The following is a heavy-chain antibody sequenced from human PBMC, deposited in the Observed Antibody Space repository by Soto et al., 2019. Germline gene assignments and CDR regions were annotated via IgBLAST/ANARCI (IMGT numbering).Heavy chain of an antibody. CDR1: GFTFRTFW. V-gene: IGHV3-7*05. CDR2: INLDGREK. Sequence: EVQLVESWGGWVQPGGSLRLSCAASGFTFRTFWLSWVRQFPGKGLEWVANINLDGREKTYVDSVKGRFTISRDNARNSLYLQMSGLRAEDTALYYCARDGSASWYSYDYHGMDGWGQGTMVTVSS. CDR3: ARDGSASWYSYDYHGMDG. D-gene: IGHD5-18*01. J-gene: IGHJ6*02.